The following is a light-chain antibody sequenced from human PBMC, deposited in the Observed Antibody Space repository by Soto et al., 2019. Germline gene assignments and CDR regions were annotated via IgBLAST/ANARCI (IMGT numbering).Light chain of an antibody. V-gene: IGLV2-8*01. CDR3: SSYAGSNTVV. CDR1: SSDVGGYNC. Sequence: QSALTQPPSASGSPGQSVTISCTGTSSDVGGYNCVSWYQQYPGKAPKLMTYEVSKRPSGVPDRFSGSKSGNTASLTVSGLQAEDDADYFCSSYAGSNTVVFGGGTKLTVL. CDR2: EVS. J-gene: IGLJ2*01.